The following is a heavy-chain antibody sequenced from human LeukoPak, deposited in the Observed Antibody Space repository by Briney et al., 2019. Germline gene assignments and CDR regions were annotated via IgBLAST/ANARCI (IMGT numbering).Heavy chain of an antibody. V-gene: IGHV4-30-4*08. CDR3: ARGIVVPAAMGFDP. CDR1: GGSISSGDYY. J-gene: IGHJ5*02. Sequence: PSQTLCLTCTVSGGSISSGDYYWSWIRQPPGKGMEWIGYIYYSGSTYYNPSLKSRVTISVDTSKNQFSLKLSSVTAADTAVYYCARGIVVPAAMGFDPWGQGTLVTVSS. D-gene: IGHD2-2*01. CDR2: IYYSGST.